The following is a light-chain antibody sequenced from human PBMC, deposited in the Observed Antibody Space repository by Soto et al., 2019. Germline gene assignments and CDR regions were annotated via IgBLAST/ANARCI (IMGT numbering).Light chain of an antibody. V-gene: IGKV1-5*03. CDR1: QSISSR. CDR2: KAS. J-gene: IGKJ1*01. Sequence: DIQMTQSPSTLSASVGDRVTITCRASQSISSRLAWYQQKPGKAPKLLIYKASSLESGVPSRFSGIGSGTEFAITICSLQPDDFATYYCQQYNNYPWTCGQGTKVEIK. CDR3: QQYNNYPWT.